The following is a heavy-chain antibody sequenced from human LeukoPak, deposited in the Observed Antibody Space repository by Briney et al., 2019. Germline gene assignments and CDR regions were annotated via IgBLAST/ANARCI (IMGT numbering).Heavy chain of an antibody. V-gene: IGHV1-2*02. CDR1: GYTLTAYY. D-gene: IGHD4-11*01. Sequence: ASVKVSCKASGYTLTAYYMHWVRQAPGQGLEWMGWINTNSGGTNYAQKFQGRVTMTRDTSISTAYMEVSKLRSDDTAVYYCTTPYSDYEHSTGDYWGQGTLVTVSS. J-gene: IGHJ4*02. CDR3: TTPYSDYEHSTGDY. CDR2: INTNSGGT.